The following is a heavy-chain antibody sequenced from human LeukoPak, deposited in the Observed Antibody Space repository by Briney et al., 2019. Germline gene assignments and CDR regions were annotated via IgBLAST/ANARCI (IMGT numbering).Heavy chain of an antibody. Sequence: GGSLRLSCAASGFTFSSYAMSWVRQAPEKGLEWVSAISGSGGSTYYADSVKGRFTISRDNSKNTLYLQMNSLRAEDTAVYYCARDRPGIAAAGKGIPDYWGQGTLVTVSS. CDR2: ISGSGGST. V-gene: IGHV3-23*01. J-gene: IGHJ4*02. CDR1: GFTFSSYA. CDR3: ARDRPGIAAAGKGIPDY. D-gene: IGHD6-13*01.